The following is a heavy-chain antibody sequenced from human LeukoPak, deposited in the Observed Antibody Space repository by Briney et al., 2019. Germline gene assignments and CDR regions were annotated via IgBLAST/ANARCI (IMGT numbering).Heavy chain of an antibody. D-gene: IGHD6-13*01. CDR3: ARSLESPYSSTWYPFDY. V-gene: IGHV3-30-3*01. CDR1: GFTFSNYA. Sequence: GGSLRLSCAASGFTFSNYAIHWVRQAPGKGLEWVAVISSDGSNKYYADSVKGRFTISRDNSKSTLHLQINSLRAEDTAVYYCARSLESPYSSTWYPFDYWGQGTLVTVSS. J-gene: IGHJ4*02. CDR2: ISSDGSNK.